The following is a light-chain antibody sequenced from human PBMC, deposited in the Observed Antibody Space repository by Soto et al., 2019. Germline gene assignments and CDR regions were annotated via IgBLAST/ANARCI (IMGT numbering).Light chain of an antibody. V-gene: IGLV2-8*01. CDR1: SSDVGGYNY. Sequence: QSVLTQPPSASGSPGQSVAISCTGTSSDVGGYNYVSWYQQHPGKAPKLMIYEVSKRPSGVPDRFSGSKSGYTASLTVSGLQAEDEAHYYCSSYAGSRVFGGGTKLTVL. CDR3: SSYAGSRV. J-gene: IGLJ3*02. CDR2: EVS.